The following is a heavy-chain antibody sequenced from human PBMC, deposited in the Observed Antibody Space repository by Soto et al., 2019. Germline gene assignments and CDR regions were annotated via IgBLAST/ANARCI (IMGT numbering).Heavy chain of an antibody. V-gene: IGHV1-18*01. J-gene: IGHJ6*02. CDR2: ISAYNGKT. D-gene: IGHD5-12*01. CDR1: GYTFTSYG. Sequence: GASVKVSCKASGYTFTSYGISWVRQAPGQGLKWMGWISAYNGKTNYAQKLQGRVTMTTDTSTSTAYMELRSLRSDDTAVYYCGIGPAIRAGGYDLRYGMDVWGQGTTVTVSS. CDR3: GIGPAIRAGGYDLRYGMDV.